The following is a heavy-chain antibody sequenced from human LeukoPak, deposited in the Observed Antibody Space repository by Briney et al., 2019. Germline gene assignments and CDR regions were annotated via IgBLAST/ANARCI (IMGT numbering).Heavy chain of an antibody. V-gene: IGHV4-31*03. D-gene: IGHD6-13*01. CDR3: ARVGSIPAANAFDI. Sequence: SETLSLTCTVSGGSISSGNYYWSWIRQHPGKGLEWIGYIYHSGSSYYNPSLKSRVTISVDTSKNQFSLKLNSVIAADTAVYYCARVGSIPAANAFDIWGQGTMVTVSS. J-gene: IGHJ3*02. CDR1: GGSISSGNYY. CDR2: IYHSGSS.